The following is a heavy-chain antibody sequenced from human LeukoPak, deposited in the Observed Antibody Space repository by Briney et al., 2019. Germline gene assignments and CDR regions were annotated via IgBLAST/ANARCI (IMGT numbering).Heavy chain of an antibody. V-gene: IGHV3-23*01. D-gene: IGHD2-15*01. CDR1: GFTLSSYA. J-gene: IGHJ4*02. Sequence: PGGSLRLSCAASGFTLSSYAMSWVRQGPGKGLEWVSAISVSGNTYHADSVKGRFTISRDSSKNTLYLQMNSLRAEDTAVYYSAKGVGYCSGGSCQQFDYWGQGTLVTVSS. CDR3: AKGVGYCSGGSCQQFDY. CDR2: ISVSGNT.